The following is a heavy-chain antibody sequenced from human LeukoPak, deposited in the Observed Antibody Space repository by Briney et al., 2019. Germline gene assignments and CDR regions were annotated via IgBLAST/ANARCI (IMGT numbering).Heavy chain of an antibody. D-gene: IGHD3-22*01. CDR3: ARDQVWSYYDSSAIFDY. J-gene: IGHJ4*02. Sequence: ASVKVSCKASGYTFTSYYVHWVRQAPGQGLEWMGFINPSGGSTSYTQKFQGRVTMTRDMSTSTVYMELSSLRSEDTAVYYCARDQVWSYYDSSAIFDYWGQGTLVTVSS. CDR2: INPSGGST. CDR1: GYTFTSYY. V-gene: IGHV1-46*01.